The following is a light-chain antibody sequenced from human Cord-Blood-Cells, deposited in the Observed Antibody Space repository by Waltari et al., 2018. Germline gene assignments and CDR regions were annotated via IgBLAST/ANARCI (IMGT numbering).Light chain of an antibody. J-gene: IGKJ1*01. CDR1: QGISSY. Sequence: AIRMTQSPSSLSASTGDRVTITCRASQGISSYLAWYQQKPGKAPKLLIYAASTLQSGVPSRFSGSGSGTDFTLTSSCLQSEDFATYYCKQYYSYPWTFGQGTKVEIK. CDR2: AAS. V-gene: IGKV1-8*01. CDR3: KQYYSYPWT.